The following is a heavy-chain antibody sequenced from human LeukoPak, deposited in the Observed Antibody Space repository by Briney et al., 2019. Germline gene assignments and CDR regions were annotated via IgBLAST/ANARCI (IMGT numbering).Heavy chain of an antibody. V-gene: IGHV4-39*01. CDR2: IYYSGST. CDR3: ASFMPLYYDFWIVQPYYFDY. CDR1: GGSISSSSYC. D-gene: IGHD3-3*01. J-gene: IGHJ4*02. Sequence: SETLSLTCTVSGGSISSSSYCWGWIRQPPGKGLEWIGSIYYSGSTYYNPSLKSRVTISVDTSKNQFSLKLSSVTAADTAVYYCASFMPLYYDFWIVQPYYFDYWGQGTLVTVSS.